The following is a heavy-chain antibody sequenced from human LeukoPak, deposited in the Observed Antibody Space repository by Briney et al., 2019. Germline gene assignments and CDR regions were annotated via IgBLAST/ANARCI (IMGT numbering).Heavy chain of an antibody. Sequence: SETLSLTCTVSGGSISSGGYYWSWIRQHPGKGLEWIGYIYYSGSAYYNPSLKSRVTISVDTSENQFSLKLSSVTAADTAVYYCARVNYGSATKEDYWGQGTLVTVSS. CDR3: ARVNYGSATKEDY. V-gene: IGHV4-31*03. CDR1: GGSISSGGYY. D-gene: IGHD3-10*01. J-gene: IGHJ4*02. CDR2: IYYSGSA.